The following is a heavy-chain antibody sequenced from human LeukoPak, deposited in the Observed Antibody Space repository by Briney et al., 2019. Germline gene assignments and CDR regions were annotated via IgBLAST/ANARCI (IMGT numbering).Heavy chain of an antibody. D-gene: IGHD6-13*01. CDR1: GGSISSYY. V-gene: IGHV4-4*07. CDR3: ARDLADDSWYRFDY. CDR2: IYTSEST. J-gene: IGHJ4*02. Sequence: MTSETLSLTCTVSGGSISSYYWSWIQQPAGKGLEWMGLIYTSESTSSNPSLTSQLTLSVDTSKNQSSLKLSSVPAADTAVYYCARDLADDSWYRFDYWGQGTLVTVSS.